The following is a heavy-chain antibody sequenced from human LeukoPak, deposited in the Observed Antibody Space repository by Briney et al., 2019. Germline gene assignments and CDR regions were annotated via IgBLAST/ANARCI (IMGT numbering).Heavy chain of an antibody. CDR2: IWYDGSNK. J-gene: IGHJ4*02. CDR1: GFIFSNYG. Sequence: PGGSLRLSCAASGFIFSNYGMNWVRQAPGQGLQWVAIIWYDGSNKYYADSVKGRFTISRDNSKNTLYLQMNSLRAEDTAVYYCAKLVIAAAGDFDYWGQGTLVTVSS. V-gene: IGHV3-30*02. CDR3: AKLVIAAAGDFDY. D-gene: IGHD6-13*01.